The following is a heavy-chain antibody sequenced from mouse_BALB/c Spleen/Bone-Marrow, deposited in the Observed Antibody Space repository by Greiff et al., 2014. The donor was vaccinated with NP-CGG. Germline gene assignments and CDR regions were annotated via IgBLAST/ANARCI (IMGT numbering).Heavy chain of an antibody. Sequence: DVHLVESGPELVKPGASVKISCKASGYSFTGYTMNWVKQSHGKNLEWIGLINPYNGGTSYNQRFKGKATLTVDKSSSTAYMEFLSLTSEDSAVYYCARSGLYYGNYLYAMDYWGQGTSVTVSS. CDR3: ARSGLYYGNYLYAMDY. D-gene: IGHD2-1*01. CDR1: GYSFTGYT. J-gene: IGHJ4*01. V-gene: IGHV1-18*01. CDR2: INPYNGGT.